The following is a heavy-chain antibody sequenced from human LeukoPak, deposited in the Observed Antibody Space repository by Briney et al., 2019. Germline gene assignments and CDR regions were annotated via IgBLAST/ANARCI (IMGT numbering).Heavy chain of an antibody. Sequence: GASVKVSCKASGYTFTGYYMHWVRQAPGQGLEWMGWINPNSGGTNYAQKFQGWVTMTRDTSISTAYMELSRLRSDDTAVYYCARTAPLYDFWSGYQLYYYYGMDVWGQGTTVTVSS. D-gene: IGHD3-3*01. CDR2: INPNSGGT. V-gene: IGHV1-2*04. J-gene: IGHJ6*02. CDR3: ARTAPLYDFWSGYQLYYYYGMDV. CDR1: GYTFTGYY.